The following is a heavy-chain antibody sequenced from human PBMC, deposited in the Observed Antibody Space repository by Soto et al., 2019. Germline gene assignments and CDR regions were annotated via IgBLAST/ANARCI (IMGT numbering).Heavy chain of an antibody. J-gene: IGHJ4*02. Sequence: GGSLRLSCAASGFTFSSYGMHWVRQAPGKGLEWVVVISYDGSNKYYADSVKGRFTISRDNSKNTLYLQMNSLRAEDTAVYYCAKGGEAGYCSSTSCEYFDYWGQGTLVTVSS. CDR3: AKGGEAGYCSSTSCEYFDY. V-gene: IGHV3-30*18. CDR2: ISYDGSNK. D-gene: IGHD2-2*01. CDR1: GFTFSSYG.